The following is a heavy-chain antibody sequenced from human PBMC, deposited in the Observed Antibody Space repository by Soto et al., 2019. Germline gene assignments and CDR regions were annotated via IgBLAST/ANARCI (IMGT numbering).Heavy chain of an antibody. CDR1: GFTFSSYG. CDR2: IWYDGSNK. J-gene: IGHJ6*02. CDR3: ARTAGYSYDTYYYYYGMDV. V-gene: IGHV3-33*01. Sequence: QVQLVESGGGVVQPGRSLRLSCAASGFTFSSYGMHWVRQAPGKGLEWVAVIWYDGSNKYYADSVKGRFTISRDNSKNTLYLQINSLRAEDTYVYYCARTAGYSYDTYYYYYGMDVWGQVTTVTVSS. D-gene: IGHD5-18*01.